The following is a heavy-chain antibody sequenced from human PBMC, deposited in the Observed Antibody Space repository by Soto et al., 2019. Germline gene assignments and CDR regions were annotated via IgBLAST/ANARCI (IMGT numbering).Heavy chain of an antibody. J-gene: IGHJ3*02. D-gene: IGHD6-13*01. CDR1: GFTFSSYA. CDR2: ISSNGGST. CDR3: VSSKQQLVRGAFDI. Sequence: PGGSLRLSCSASGFTFSSYAMHWVRQAPGKGLEYVSAISSNGGSTYYANSVKGRFTISRDNSKNTLYLQMSSLRAEDTAVYYCVSSKQQLVRGAFDIWGQGTMVT. V-gene: IGHV3-64D*06.